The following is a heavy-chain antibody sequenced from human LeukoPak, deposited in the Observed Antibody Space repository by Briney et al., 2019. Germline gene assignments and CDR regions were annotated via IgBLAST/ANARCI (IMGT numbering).Heavy chain of an antibody. D-gene: IGHD4-17*01. Sequence: PGGSLRLTCAASGFTFSSYDMHWVRQATGKGLEWVSGIGTASDTYYPGSVKGRFTISRENAKNSLYLQMNSLRAGDTAVYYCARVPWRRDGDYYYYYGMDVWGQGTTVTVSS. V-gene: IGHV3-13*01. J-gene: IGHJ6*02. CDR2: IGTASDT. CDR1: GFTFSSYD. CDR3: ARVPWRRDGDYYYYYGMDV.